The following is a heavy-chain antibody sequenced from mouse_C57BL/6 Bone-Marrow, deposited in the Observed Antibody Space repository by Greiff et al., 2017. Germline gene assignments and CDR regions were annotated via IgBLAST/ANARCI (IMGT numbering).Heavy chain of an antibody. CDR3: ARKDTTVVAPYYAMDY. Sequence: QVQLKESGPELVKPGASVKISCKASGYAFSSSWMNWVKQRPGKGLEWIGRIYPGDGDTNYNGKFKSKATLTADKSSITAYMQLSSLTSEDSAVYVCARKDTTVVAPYYAMDYWGQGTSVTVSS. D-gene: IGHD1-1*01. CDR2: IYPGDGDT. V-gene: IGHV1-82*01. J-gene: IGHJ4*01. CDR1: GYAFSSSW.